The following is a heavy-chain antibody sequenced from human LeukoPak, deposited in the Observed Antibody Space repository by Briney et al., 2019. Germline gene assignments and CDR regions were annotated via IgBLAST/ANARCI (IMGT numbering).Heavy chain of an antibody. CDR1: GGSISNGAYY. D-gene: IGHD4-11*01. CDR3: AREGQFHWFGP. Sequence: SETLSLTCTVSGGSISNGAYYWSWIRQHPGKGLEWIGYIYYSGNTYYNPSLKSRVTMSVDTSKNQFSLTLSSVTAADTAVYYCAREGQFHWFGPWGQGTLVTVSS. V-gene: IGHV4-31*03. J-gene: IGHJ5*02. CDR2: IYYSGNT.